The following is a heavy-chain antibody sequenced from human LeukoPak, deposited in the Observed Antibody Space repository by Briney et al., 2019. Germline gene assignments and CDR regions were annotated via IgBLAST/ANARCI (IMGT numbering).Heavy chain of an antibody. V-gene: IGHV4-34*01. Sequence: KTSETLSLTCAVYGGSFSGYYWSWIRQPPGKGLEWIGEINHSGSTNYNPSLKSRVTISVDTSKNQFSLKLSSVTAADTAVYYCARDAGADSFDYWGQGTLVTVSS. CDR1: GGSFSGYY. CDR2: INHSGST. D-gene: IGHD3-22*01. CDR3: ARDAGADSFDY. J-gene: IGHJ4*02.